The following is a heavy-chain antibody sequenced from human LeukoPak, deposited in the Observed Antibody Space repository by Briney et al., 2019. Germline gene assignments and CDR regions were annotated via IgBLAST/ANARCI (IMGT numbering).Heavy chain of an antibody. CDR3: ATVRAYSSGWYWY. D-gene: IGHD6-19*01. V-gene: IGHV3-23*01. Sequence: PGGSLRLSCEASGFTFSSYAMSWVRQAPGKGLEWVSAISGSGGSTYYADSVKGRFTISRDNSKNTLYLQMNSLRAEDTAVYYCATVRAYSSGWYWYWGQGTLVTVSS. CDR1: GFTFSSYA. CDR2: ISGSGGST. J-gene: IGHJ4*02.